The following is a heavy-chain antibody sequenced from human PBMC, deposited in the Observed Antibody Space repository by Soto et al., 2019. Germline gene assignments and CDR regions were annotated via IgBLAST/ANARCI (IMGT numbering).Heavy chain of an antibody. CDR1: GYIFNNYG. D-gene: IGHD3-3*01. J-gene: IGHJ3*01. CDR2: ISVYNGNT. Sequence: QVQLVQSGDEVKKPGASVKVSCQASGYIFNNYGVSWVRQAPGQGLEWMGWISVYNGNTNYAQKVQDRVTVTADTSPSTVCMELRSLTSDDTAIFYCARDVSIFDLPLAGGPFEVWGQGTVVPVSS. CDR3: ARDVSIFDLPLAGGPFEV. V-gene: IGHV1-18*01.